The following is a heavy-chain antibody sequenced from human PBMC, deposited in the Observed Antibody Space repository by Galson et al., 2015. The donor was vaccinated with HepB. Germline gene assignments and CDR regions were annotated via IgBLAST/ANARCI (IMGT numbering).Heavy chain of an antibody. V-gene: IGHV1-69*04. CDR2: IIPILGIA. CDR1: RDTFSSYT. D-gene: IGHD3-22*01. Sequence: SVKVSCKASRDTFSSYTLNWVRQAPGQGLEWMGRIIPILGIANNAQKFQGSVTITADRSTNTAYMELSSLRSEDTAVYYCARDRGRTDYYDSSGSPFDYWGQGTVVTVSA. CDR3: ARDRGRTDYYDSSGSPFDY. J-gene: IGHJ4*02.